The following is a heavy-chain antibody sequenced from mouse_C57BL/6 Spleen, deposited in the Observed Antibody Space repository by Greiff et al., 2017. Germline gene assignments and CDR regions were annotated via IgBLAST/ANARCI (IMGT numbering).Heavy chain of an antibody. CDR2: IYPGDGDT. Sequence: QVQLQQSGAELVKPGASVKISCKASGYAFSSYWMNWVKQRPGKGLEWIGQIYPGDGDTNYNGKFKGKATLTADKSSSTAYMQLSSLTSEDSAVYFCARGSYGNYVYAMDYWGQGTSVTVSS. V-gene: IGHV1-80*01. D-gene: IGHD2-1*01. CDR3: ARGSYGNYVYAMDY. J-gene: IGHJ4*01. CDR1: GYAFSSYW.